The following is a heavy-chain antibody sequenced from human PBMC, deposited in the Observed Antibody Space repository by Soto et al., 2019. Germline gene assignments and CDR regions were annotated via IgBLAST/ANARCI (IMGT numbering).Heavy chain of an antibody. CDR3: ARALGIAAYNWFDP. J-gene: IGHJ5*02. Sequence: ASVKVSCKASGGTFSSYAISWVRQAPGQGLEWMGGIIPIFGTANYAQKFQGRVTITADESTSTAYMELSSLRSEDTAVYYCARALGIAAYNWFDPWGQGTLVTVSS. V-gene: IGHV1-69*13. D-gene: IGHD6-13*01. CDR1: GGTFSSYA. CDR2: IIPIFGTA.